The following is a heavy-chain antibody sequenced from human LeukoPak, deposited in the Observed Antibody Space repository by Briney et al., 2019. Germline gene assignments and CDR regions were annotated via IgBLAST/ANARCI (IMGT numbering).Heavy chain of an antibody. Sequence: GGSLRLSCAASGFTFSSYSMNWVRQAPGKGLEWVSYISSSSSTIYYADSVKGRFTISRDNAKNSLYLQMNSLRAEDTALYYCAKALWFGESYYYYGMDVWGQGTTVTVSS. D-gene: IGHD3-10*01. CDR1: GFTFSSYS. V-gene: IGHV3-48*04. J-gene: IGHJ6*02. CDR3: AKALWFGESYYYYGMDV. CDR2: ISSSSSTI.